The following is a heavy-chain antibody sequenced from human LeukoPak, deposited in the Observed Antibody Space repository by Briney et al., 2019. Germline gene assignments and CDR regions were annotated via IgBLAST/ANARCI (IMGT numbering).Heavy chain of an antibody. Sequence: GRSLRLSCAASGFTFSSYAMHWVRQAPGKGLEWVAVISYDGSNKYYADSVKGRFTISRDNSKNTLYLQMNSLRAEDTAVYYCARLPSPYYYDSSGYYPTGAYWGQGTLVTVSS. J-gene: IGHJ4*02. CDR2: ISYDGSNK. D-gene: IGHD3-22*01. CDR1: GFTFSSYA. V-gene: IGHV3-30-3*01. CDR3: ARLPSPYYYDSSGYYPTGAY.